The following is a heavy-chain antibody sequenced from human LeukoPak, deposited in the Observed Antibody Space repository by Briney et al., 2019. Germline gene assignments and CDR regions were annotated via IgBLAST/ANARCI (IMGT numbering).Heavy chain of an antibody. D-gene: IGHD3-9*01. CDR3: ARDDT. CDR1: GGPFSGYY. J-gene: IGHJ5*02. V-gene: IGHV4-59*01. CDR2: IYYSGST. Sequence: SETLSLTCAVYGGPFSGYYWSWIRQPPGKGLEWIGYIYYSGSTNYNPSLKSRVTISVDTSKNQFSLKLSSVTAADTAVYYCARDDTWGQGTLVTVSS.